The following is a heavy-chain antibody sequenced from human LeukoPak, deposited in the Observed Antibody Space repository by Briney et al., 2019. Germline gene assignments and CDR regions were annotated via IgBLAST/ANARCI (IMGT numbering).Heavy chain of an antibody. J-gene: IGHJ4*02. Sequence: PGCSLILSCAASGFTFSCYIMNWVRQAPGKGLEWVSYISSSSSTIYYADSGKGRFPIRRDNAKNSLYLQMHSLRAEDTAVYYCARRGYTSGWDYWGLGTLVTVSS. V-gene: IGHV3-48*01. CDR1: GFTFSCYI. D-gene: IGHD6-19*01. CDR2: ISSSSSTI. CDR3: ARRGYTSGWDY.